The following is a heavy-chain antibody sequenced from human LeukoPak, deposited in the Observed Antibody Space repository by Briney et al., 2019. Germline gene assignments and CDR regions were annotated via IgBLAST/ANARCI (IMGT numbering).Heavy chain of an antibody. V-gene: IGHV3-21*01. CDR3: ARVGARQILEY. Sequence: GGSLRLSCAASGFTFSSFSMIWVRQAPGKGLEWVSSTSSSSAYTFYAESGKGRFTISRDNAKNSLFLQMNSLRAEDTAVYYCARVGARQILEYWGQGTLVTVSS. CDR1: GFTFSSFS. CDR2: TSSSSAYT. D-gene: IGHD4-17*01. J-gene: IGHJ4*02.